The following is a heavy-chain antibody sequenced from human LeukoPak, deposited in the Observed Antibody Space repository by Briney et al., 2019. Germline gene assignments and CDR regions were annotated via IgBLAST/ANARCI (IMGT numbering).Heavy chain of an antibody. V-gene: IGHV3-23*01. CDR2: ISGSGGST. Sequence: GGSLRLSCAASGFTFSSYAMSWVRQAPGKGLEWVSAISGSGGSTYYADSVKGRFTISRDNSKNTLYLQMNNLRAEDTAVYYCARDDLWFGDQGVDYWGQGTLVTVSS. CDR1: GFTFSSYA. J-gene: IGHJ4*02. D-gene: IGHD3-10*01. CDR3: ARDDLWFGDQGVDY.